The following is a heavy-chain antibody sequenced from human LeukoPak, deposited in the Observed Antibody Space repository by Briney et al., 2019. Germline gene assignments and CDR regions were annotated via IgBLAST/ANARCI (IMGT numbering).Heavy chain of an antibody. Sequence: ASVKVSCKASGYIFTGYYMHWVRQAPGQALEWMGWINPSSGGTDYAQKFQGRVTMSRDTSITTAYLELSSLRSDDTAVYYCARGSAYDYRAFDIWGQGTTVTASS. V-gene: IGHV1-2*02. D-gene: IGHD5-12*01. CDR3: ARGSAYDYRAFDI. CDR2: INPSSGGT. CDR1: GYIFTGYY. J-gene: IGHJ3*02.